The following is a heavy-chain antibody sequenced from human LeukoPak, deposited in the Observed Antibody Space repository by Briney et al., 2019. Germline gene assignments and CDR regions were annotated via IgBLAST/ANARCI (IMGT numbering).Heavy chain of an antibody. D-gene: IGHD3-10*01. CDR1: GGSFSGYY. CDR3: ARGPPTGD. J-gene: IGHJ4*02. V-gene: IGHV4-34*01. Sequence: SETLSLTCAVYGGSFSGYYWSWIRQPPGKGLEWIGEINHSGSTNYNPSLKSRVTISVDTSKNQFPLKLSSVTAADTAVYYCARGPPTGDWGQGTLVTVSS. CDR2: INHSGST.